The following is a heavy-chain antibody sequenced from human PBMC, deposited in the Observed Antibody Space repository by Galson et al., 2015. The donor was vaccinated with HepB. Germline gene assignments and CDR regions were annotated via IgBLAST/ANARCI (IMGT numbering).Heavy chain of an antibody. D-gene: IGHD3-16*02. CDR1: GFTFSSYW. V-gene: IGHV3-74*01. CDR2: IKSDGSTT. J-gene: IGHJ3*02. Sequence: SLRLSCAASGFTFSSYWMHWVRQVPGKGLVWVSRIKSDGSTTSYADSVKGRFTISRDNAKNTLYLQMNSLRVEDTAVCYCARGLITFGGVIVLHASDIWGQGTMVTVSS. CDR3: ARGLITFGGVIVLHASDI.